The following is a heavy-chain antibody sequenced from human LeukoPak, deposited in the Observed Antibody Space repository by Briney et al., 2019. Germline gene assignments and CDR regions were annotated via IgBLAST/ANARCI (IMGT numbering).Heavy chain of an antibody. CDR2: TYYRSRLYN. J-gene: IGHJ3*02. CDR3: ARKTGAFDI. Sequence: SQTLSLTCDISGDSVATSSATWNWIRQSPSRGLEWLGRTYYRSRLYNDYALSVKSRIIITPDTSKNQFFLQLNSVTPEDTAVYFCARKTGAFDIWGQGTMVTVSS. CDR1: GDSVATSSAT. V-gene: IGHV6-1*01.